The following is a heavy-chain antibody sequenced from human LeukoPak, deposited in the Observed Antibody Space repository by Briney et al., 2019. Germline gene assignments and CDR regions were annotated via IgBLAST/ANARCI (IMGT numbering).Heavy chain of an antibody. CDR1: RFTFSSYA. CDR3: AKDGGSGSWETHFDY. CDR2: IRYDGSNK. V-gene: IGHV3-30*02. D-gene: IGHD3-10*01. Sequence: GGSLRLSCAASRFTFSSYAMHWVRQAPGKGLEWVAFIRYDGSNKYYADSVKGRFTISRDNSKNTLYLQMNSLRAEDTAVYYCAKDGGSGSWETHFDYWGQGTLVTVSS. J-gene: IGHJ4*02.